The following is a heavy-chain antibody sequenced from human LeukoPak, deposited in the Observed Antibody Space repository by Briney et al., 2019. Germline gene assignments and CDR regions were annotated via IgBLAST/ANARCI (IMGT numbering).Heavy chain of an antibody. J-gene: IGHJ4*02. V-gene: IGHV4-39*07. CDR1: GTVSSFFSSTYY. Sequence: SETLSLTCSVSGTVSSFFSSTYYWGWIRQPPGKGLEWIGSIYYSGSTYYNPSLKSRVTISVDTSKNQFSLKLSSVTAADTAVYYCASGYSYGFDYWGQGTLVTVSS. CDR3: ASGYSYGFDY. CDR2: IYYSGST. D-gene: IGHD5-18*01.